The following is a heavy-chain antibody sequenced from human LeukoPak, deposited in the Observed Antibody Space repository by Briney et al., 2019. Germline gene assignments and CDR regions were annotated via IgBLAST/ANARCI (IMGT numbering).Heavy chain of an antibody. CDR2: ISGSTAAT. CDR1: GFIFSTYA. Sequence: GGSLRLSCAASGFIFSTYAMSWVRQALGKGLEWVSSISGSTAATYYADSVKGRFTISRDNSKNTLYLQMNSLRVGDTAVYFCARTLSGSYRDYWGQGTLVTVSS. J-gene: IGHJ4*02. D-gene: IGHD1-26*01. V-gene: IGHV3-23*01. CDR3: ARTLSGSYRDY.